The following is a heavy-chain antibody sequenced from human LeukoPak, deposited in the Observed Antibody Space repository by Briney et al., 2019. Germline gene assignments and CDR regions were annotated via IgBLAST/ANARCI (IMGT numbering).Heavy chain of an antibody. V-gene: IGHV3-11*04. Sequence: GGSLRLSCAASGFTFSDYYMSWIRQAPGKGLEWVSYISSSGTTIYHADSVKGRFTISRDNAKNSLYLQMNSLRAEDTAVYYCAREGKPMITIGGPPDYWGQGTLVTVSS. J-gene: IGHJ4*02. CDR1: GFTFSDYY. D-gene: IGHD3-16*01. CDR2: ISSSGTTI. CDR3: AREGKPMITIGGPPDY.